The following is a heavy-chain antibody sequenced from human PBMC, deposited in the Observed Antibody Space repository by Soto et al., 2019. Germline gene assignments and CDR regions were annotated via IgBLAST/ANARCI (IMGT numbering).Heavy chain of an antibody. D-gene: IGHD6-19*01. J-gene: IGHJ6*02. CDR2: ISYDGSNK. CDR3: ARSGVPIAVAGNNYYYYYGMDV. V-gene: IGHV3-30-3*01. Sequence: GGSLRLSCAASGFTFSSYAMHWVRQAPGKGLEWVAVISYDGSNKYYADSVKGRFTISRDNSKNTLYLQMNSLRAEDTAVYYCARSGVPIAVAGNNYYYYYGMDVWGQGTTVTVSS. CDR1: GFTFSSYA.